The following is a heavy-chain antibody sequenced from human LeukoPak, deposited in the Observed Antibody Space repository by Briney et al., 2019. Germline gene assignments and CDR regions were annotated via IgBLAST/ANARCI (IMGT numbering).Heavy chain of an antibody. Sequence: SGGSLRLSCKVSGFTVSSNYMSWVRQAPGKGLEWVSIIHSVGDTFYADSVKGRFTISRDNSNNMVYLQINSLTVEDTAVYYCARQGTGLDYWGQGTLVTVSS. CDR3: ARQGTGLDY. V-gene: IGHV3-53*01. D-gene: IGHD1-1*01. CDR2: IHSVGDT. J-gene: IGHJ4*02. CDR1: GFTVSSNY.